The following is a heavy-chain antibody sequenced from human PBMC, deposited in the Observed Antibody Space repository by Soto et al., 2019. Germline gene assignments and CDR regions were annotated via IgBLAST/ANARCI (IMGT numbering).Heavy chain of an antibody. CDR2: VYPGDSDT. CDR3: VRKNTGYSWFDP. D-gene: IGHD3-9*01. J-gene: IGHJ5*02. CDR1: GYSFTSYW. Sequence: PGESLKISCKGSGYSFTSYWIGWVRQMPGKGLELMGIVYPGDSDTRYNPSFQGQVTISADKSINTAYLQWDSLKASDTAIYFCVRKNTGYSWFDPWGQGTLVTVSS. V-gene: IGHV5-51*01.